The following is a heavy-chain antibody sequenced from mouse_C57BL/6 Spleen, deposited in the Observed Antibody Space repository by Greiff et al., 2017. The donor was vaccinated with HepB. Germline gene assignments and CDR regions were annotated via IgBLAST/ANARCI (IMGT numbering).Heavy chain of an antibody. D-gene: IGHD3-2*02. V-gene: IGHV14-1*01. Sequence: VQLQQSGAELVRPGASVKLSCTASGFNIKDYYMHWVKQRPEQGLEWIGRIDPEDGDTEYAPKFQGKATMTADTSSNTAYLQLSSLTSEDTAGYYCTTGTAQAPFAYWGQGTLVTVSA. CDR2: IDPEDGDT. J-gene: IGHJ3*01. CDR3: TTGTAQAPFAY. CDR1: GFNIKDYY.